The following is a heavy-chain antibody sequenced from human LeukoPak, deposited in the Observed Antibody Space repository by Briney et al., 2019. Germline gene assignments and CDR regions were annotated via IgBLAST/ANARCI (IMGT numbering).Heavy chain of an antibody. Sequence: GASVKVSCKASGGTFSSYTTSWVRQAPGQGLEWMGRIIPILGIANYAQKFQGRVTITADKSTSTAYMELSSLRSEDTAVYYCAREGYYDSSGLRYFDYWGQGTLVTVSS. CDR1: GGTFSSYT. D-gene: IGHD3-22*01. V-gene: IGHV1-69*04. CDR3: AREGYYDSSGLRYFDY. CDR2: IIPILGIA. J-gene: IGHJ4*02.